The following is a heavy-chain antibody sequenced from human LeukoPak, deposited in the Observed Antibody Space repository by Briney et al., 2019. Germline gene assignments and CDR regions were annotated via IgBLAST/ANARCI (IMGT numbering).Heavy chain of an antibody. CDR3: ARDLSAWILDYYGSGSPLSS. CDR1: GFTFSSYG. CDR2: IWYDGSNK. J-gene: IGHJ4*02. Sequence: PGGSLRLSCAASGFTFSSYGAHWVRQAPGKGLEWVAVIWYDGSNKYYADSVKGRFTISRDNSKNTLYLQMNSLRAEDTAVYYCARDLSAWILDYYGSGSPLSSWGQGTLVTVSS. D-gene: IGHD3-10*01. V-gene: IGHV3-33*08.